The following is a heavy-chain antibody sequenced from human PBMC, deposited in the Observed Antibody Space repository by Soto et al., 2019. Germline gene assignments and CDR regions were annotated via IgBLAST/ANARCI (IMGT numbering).Heavy chain of an antibody. D-gene: IGHD3-16*01. Sequence: QLQESGPGLVKPSETLSLTCTVSGDSIRASGAYWGWIRQPPGKGLECIGSIYYTGSSYYNPSLKSRLTISIDTSQSQFSLRLTSVTSADTAVYYCASTGPDSGWGVWGKGTTVTVSS. CDR1: GDSIRASGAY. CDR3: ASTGPDSGWGV. V-gene: IGHV4-39*01. CDR2: IYYTGSS. J-gene: IGHJ6*03.